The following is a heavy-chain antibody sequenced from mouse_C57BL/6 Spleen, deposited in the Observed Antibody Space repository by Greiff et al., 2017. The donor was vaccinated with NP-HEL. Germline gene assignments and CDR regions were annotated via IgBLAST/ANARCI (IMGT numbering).Heavy chain of an antibody. CDR1: GYTFTSYW. J-gene: IGHJ1*03. CDR2: IYPGSGST. Sequence: VKLQESGAELVKPGASVKMSCKASGYTFTSYWITWVKQRPGQGLEWIGDIYPGSGSTNYNEKFKSKATLTVDTSSSTAYMQLSSLTSEDSAVYYCARSLGSRWYFDVWGTGTTVTVSS. V-gene: IGHV1-55*01. D-gene: IGHD1-1*01. CDR3: ARSLGSRWYFDV.